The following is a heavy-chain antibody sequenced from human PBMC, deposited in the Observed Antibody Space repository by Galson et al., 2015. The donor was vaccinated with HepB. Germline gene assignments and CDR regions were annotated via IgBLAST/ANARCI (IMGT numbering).Heavy chain of an antibody. CDR1: GFTFSSYS. V-gene: IGHV3-48*01. Sequence: LRLSCAASGFTFSSYSMNWVRQAPGKGLEWVSYISSSSSTIYYADSVKGRFTISRDNAKNSLYLQMNSLRAEDTAVYYCARDLNDFWSGTNDAFDIWGQGTMVTVSS. J-gene: IGHJ3*02. CDR2: ISSSSSTI. CDR3: ARDLNDFWSGTNDAFDI. D-gene: IGHD3-3*01.